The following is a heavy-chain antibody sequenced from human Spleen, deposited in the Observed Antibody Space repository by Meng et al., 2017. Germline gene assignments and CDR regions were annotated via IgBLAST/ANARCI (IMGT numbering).Heavy chain of an antibody. CDR3: ARNYGSGSYYTFDP. CDR2: INHSGST. CDR1: GGSFSGYY. D-gene: IGHD3-10*01. J-gene: IGHJ5*02. V-gene: IGHV4-34*01. Sequence: QGQLQRWGAGLLKPSATRPLTCAVYGGSFSGYYWSWIRQPPGKGLEWIGEINHSGSTNYNPSLKSRVTISVDTSKNQFSLKLSSVTAADTAVYYCARNYGSGSYYTFDPWGQGTLVTVSS.